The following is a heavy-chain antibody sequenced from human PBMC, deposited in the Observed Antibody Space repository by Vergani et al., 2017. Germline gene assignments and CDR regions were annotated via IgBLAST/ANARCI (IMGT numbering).Heavy chain of an antibody. Sequence: LQLQESGPGLVRPSETLSLTCSVSGVSISNSPYYWGWVRQTPGKGLEWIVTIFSSGSSFYNPSLKSRLTMSVDTSKNHFSLKLTSVTAADTALYYCAKPVGPSAIADGYDVWGQGTLVTVSS. CDR2: IFSSGSS. CDR3: AKPVGPSAIADGYDV. D-gene: IGHD2-21*01. V-gene: IGHV4-39*02. J-gene: IGHJ3*01. CDR1: GVSISNSPYY.